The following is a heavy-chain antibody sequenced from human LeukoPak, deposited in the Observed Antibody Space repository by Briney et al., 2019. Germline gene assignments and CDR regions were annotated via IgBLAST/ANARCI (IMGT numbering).Heavy chain of an antibody. V-gene: IGHV4-39*07. CDR2: IYYSGST. CDR3: ARDLGTLGAFDI. D-gene: IGHD3-16*01. Sequence: PSETLSLTCTVSGGSISSSSYYWGWIRQPPGKGLEWIGSIYYSGSTYYNPSLKSRVTISVDTSKNQFSLKLSSVTAADTAVYYCARDLGTLGAFDIWGQGTMVTVSS. CDR1: GGSISSSSYY. J-gene: IGHJ3*02.